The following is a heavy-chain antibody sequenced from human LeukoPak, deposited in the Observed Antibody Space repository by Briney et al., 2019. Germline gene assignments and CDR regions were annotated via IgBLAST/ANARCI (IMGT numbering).Heavy chain of an antibody. J-gene: IGHJ4*02. D-gene: IGHD1-1*01. CDR1: GFTFSSYG. V-gene: IGHV3-30*02. CDR2: VRYDGSNK. Sequence: GGSLRLSCAASGFTFSSYGMHWVRQAPGKGLEWVAFVRYDGSNKYYADSVKGRFTISRDNSKNTLYLQMNSMRAEDTAVYYCAKDAPDQLEPLDYWGQGTLVTVSS. CDR3: AKDAPDQLEPLDY.